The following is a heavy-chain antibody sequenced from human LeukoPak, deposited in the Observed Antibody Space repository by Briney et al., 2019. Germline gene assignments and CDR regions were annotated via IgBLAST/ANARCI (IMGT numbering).Heavy chain of an antibody. J-gene: IGHJ4*02. Sequence: SETLSLTCTVSGGSISSYYWSWIRQPPGKGLEWIGYIYYSGSTNYNPSLKSRVTISVDTSKHQFSLKLSSVTAADTAVYYCARASYYGDSAGFDYWGQGTLVTVSS. D-gene: IGHD4-17*01. V-gene: IGHV4-59*01. CDR1: GGSISSYY. CDR2: IYYSGST. CDR3: ARASYYGDSAGFDY.